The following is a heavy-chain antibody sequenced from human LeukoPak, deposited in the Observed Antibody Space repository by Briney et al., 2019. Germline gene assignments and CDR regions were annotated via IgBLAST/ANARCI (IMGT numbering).Heavy chain of an antibody. V-gene: IGHV1-69*06. CDR1: GGTFSSYA. J-gene: IGHJ6*04. CDR3: ASGGYDILTGSPVPYGMDV. CDR2: IIPIFGTA. Sequence: SVRVSCKASGGTFSSYAISWVRQAPGQGLEWMGGIIPIFGTANYAQKFQGRVTITADKSTSTAYMELSSLRSEDTAVYYCASGGYDILTGSPVPYGMDVWGKGTTVTVSS. D-gene: IGHD3-9*01.